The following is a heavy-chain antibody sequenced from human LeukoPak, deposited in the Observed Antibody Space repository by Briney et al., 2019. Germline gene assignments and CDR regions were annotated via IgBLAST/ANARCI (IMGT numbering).Heavy chain of an antibody. D-gene: IGHD6-13*01. CDR1: GGSISGYY. Sequence: SETLSLTCTVSGGSISGYYWSWIPQPAGKGLEWIGRIYSSGSTIYNPSLKSRVTVSVDTSKNQFSLKLNSVTAADTAVYYCARDASGYTTNWFDPWGQGTLVTVSS. J-gene: IGHJ5*02. V-gene: IGHV4-4*07. CDR2: IYSSGST. CDR3: ARDASGYTTNWFDP.